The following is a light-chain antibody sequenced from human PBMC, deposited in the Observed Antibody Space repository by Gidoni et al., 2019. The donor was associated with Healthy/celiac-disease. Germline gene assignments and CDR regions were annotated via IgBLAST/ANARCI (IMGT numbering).Light chain of an antibody. Sequence: EMVLTQSPGTLSLSPGERATLSCRASQSVSSSYLAWYQQKPGQAPRLLIYGASSRATGIPDRFSGSGSGTDFTLTISRLEPEDFAVYYCQQYGSSPRTFGQXTKLEIK. CDR3: QQYGSSPRT. J-gene: IGKJ2*01. CDR2: GAS. CDR1: QSVSSSY. V-gene: IGKV3-20*01.